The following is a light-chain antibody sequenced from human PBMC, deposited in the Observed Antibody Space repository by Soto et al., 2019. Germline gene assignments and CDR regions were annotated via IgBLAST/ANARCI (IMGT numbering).Light chain of an antibody. CDR2: EVS. J-gene: IGLJ3*02. CDR1: SSDVGSYNR. Sequence: QSVLTQPPSVSGSPGQSVTISFTGTSSDVGSYNRVSWYQQSPGTAPKLMIYEVSNRPSGVPDRFSGSKSGNTASLTISGLQAEDEADYYCSSYTSSSTWVFGGGTKLTVL. V-gene: IGLV2-18*02. CDR3: SSYTSSSTWV.